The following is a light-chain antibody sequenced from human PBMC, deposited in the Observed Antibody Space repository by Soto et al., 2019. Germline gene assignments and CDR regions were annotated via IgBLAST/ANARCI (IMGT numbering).Light chain of an antibody. CDR3: ATWDDSLSGLI. CDR2: RNN. V-gene: IGLV1-47*01. J-gene: IGLJ2*01. CDR1: SSNIGTNY. Sequence: VLSQPPSASASPGQRVPVPCYGSSSNIGTNYVYWYQQLPATAPKLLIYRNNQRPSGVPDRYTSSKSRTTAFLAISGLRSEDEADYFCATWDDSLSGLIFGGGTKVTVL.